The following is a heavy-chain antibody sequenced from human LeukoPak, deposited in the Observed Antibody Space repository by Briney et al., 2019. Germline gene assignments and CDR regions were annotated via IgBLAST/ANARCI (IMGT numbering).Heavy chain of an antibody. D-gene: IGHD3-10*01. CDR1: GYTFTSYD. J-gene: IGHJ6*03. CDR2: MNPNSGNT. V-gene: IGHV1-8*01. CDR3: ARGPTMVRGVIYYYYYYMDV. Sequence: ASVKVSCKASGYTFTSYDINWVRQATGQGLEWMGWMNPNSGNTGYAQKFQGRVTMTRNTSISTAYVELSSLRSEDTAVYYCARGPTMVRGVIYYYYYYMDVWGKGTTVTISS.